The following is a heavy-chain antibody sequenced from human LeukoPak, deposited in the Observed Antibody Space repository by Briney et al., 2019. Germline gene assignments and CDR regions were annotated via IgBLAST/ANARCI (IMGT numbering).Heavy chain of an antibody. V-gene: IGHV3-30*18. CDR3: AKGTPGIAVAGTGYFQH. J-gene: IGHJ1*01. D-gene: IGHD6-19*01. CDR1: GFTFNNYG. CDR2: ISYDGSNK. Sequence: PGGSLRLSCAASGFTFNNYGIHWVRQAPGKGLEWVAVISYDGSNKYYADSVKGRFTISRDNSKNTLYLQMNSLRAEDTAVYYCAKGTPGIAVAGTGYFQHWGQGTLVTVSS.